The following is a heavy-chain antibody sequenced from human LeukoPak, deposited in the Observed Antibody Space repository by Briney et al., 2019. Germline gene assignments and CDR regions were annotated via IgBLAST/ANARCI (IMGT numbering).Heavy chain of an antibody. D-gene: IGHD6-13*01. J-gene: IGHJ4*02. Sequence: GGSLRLSCAASGFTVSSNYMSWVRQAPGKGLEWVSVIYSGGSTYYADSVKGRFTISRDNSKNMLYLQMNSLRAEDTAVYYCARVGYSSSWYFDYWGQGTLVTVSS. V-gene: IGHV3-66*01. CDR2: IYSGGST. CDR1: GFTVSSNY. CDR3: ARVGYSSSWYFDY.